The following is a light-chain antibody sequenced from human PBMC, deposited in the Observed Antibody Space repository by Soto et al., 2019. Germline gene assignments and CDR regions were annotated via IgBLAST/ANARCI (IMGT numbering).Light chain of an antibody. V-gene: IGKV3-20*01. Sequence: EIVLTQSPATLSLSPGERATLSCRASQSVSSYLAWYQQKPGQAPRLLIYGASSRATGIPDRFSGSGSGTDFTLRISRLEPEDSAVYYCQQYGSSPTFGGGTKVDIK. CDR3: QQYGSSPT. J-gene: IGKJ4*01. CDR2: GAS. CDR1: QSVSSY.